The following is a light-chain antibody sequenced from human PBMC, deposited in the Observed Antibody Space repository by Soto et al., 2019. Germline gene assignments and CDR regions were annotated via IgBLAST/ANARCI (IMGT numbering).Light chain of an antibody. CDR1: QGISSY. V-gene: IGKV1-8*01. Sequence: AIRMTQSPSSLSASTGDRVTITCRASQGISSYLAWYQQKPGKAPKLLIYAASTLQSGVPPRFSGSGSGTDFTLTISCLQSEDFATYYCQQYYSYPPFFGPGTKVDIK. J-gene: IGKJ3*01. CDR3: QQYYSYPPF. CDR2: AAS.